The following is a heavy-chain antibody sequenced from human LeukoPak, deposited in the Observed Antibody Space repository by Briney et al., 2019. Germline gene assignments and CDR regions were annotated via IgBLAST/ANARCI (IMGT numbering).Heavy chain of an antibody. J-gene: IGHJ5*02. CDR3: ARGAAARYDSSGYRMGNWFDP. CDR1: GGSFKSFF. Sequence: SETLSLTCTVSGGSFKSFFWSWIRQPPGKGLEWIGSIYSSGSTYYSPSLKSRVTISLDTSKNLFSLNLISVTAVDTAVYYCARGAAARYDSSGYRMGNWFDPWGQGTLVTVSS. CDR2: IYSSGST. D-gene: IGHD3-22*01. V-gene: IGHV4-4*08.